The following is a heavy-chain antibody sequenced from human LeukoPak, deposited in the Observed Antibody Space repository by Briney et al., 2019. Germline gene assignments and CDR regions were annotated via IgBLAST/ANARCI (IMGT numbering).Heavy chain of an antibody. Sequence: GQSLKFSCPVYRLSLSSESVRCVRQMPGKGLEWMGIIYPGDSDTRYSPSFQGQVTISADKSINTAYLQWSSLKASDTAMYYCARGGYGSNWYVGNWTDASGQGTLVTVSS. CDR3: ARGGYGSNWYVGNWTDA. D-gene: IGHD6-13*01. CDR1: RLSLSSES. J-gene: IGHJ5*01. CDR2: IYPGDSDT. V-gene: IGHV5-51*01.